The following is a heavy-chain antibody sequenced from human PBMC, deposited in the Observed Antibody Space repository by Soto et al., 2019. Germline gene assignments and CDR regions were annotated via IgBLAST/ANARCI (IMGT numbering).Heavy chain of an antibody. J-gene: IGHJ5*01. CDR1: GFTFTSSA. CDR3: ASGRLGRSELPNVDS. V-gene: IGHV1-58*01. CDR2: IVVGSGNT. D-gene: IGHD1-26*01. Sequence: SVKVSCKASGFTFTSSAVQWVRQARGQRLAGIGWIVVGSGNTNYAPMFQERVTITRDMYTSTAYMELSSLRPDDTAVYYCASGRLGRSELPNVDSWGQGARVTVSS.